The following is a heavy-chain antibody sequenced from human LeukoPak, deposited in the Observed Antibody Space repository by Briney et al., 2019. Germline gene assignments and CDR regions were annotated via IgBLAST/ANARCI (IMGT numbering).Heavy chain of an antibody. D-gene: IGHD6-13*01. J-gene: IGHJ4*02. V-gene: IGHV3-43*01. CDR3: AKDIRVAAAGLDY. CDR2: ISWDGGST. Sequence: GGSLRLSCAASGFTFDDYAMHWVRQAPGKGLEWVSLISWDGGSTYYADSVKGRFTISRDNSKNSLYLQMNSLRTEDTAFYYCAKDIRVAAAGLDYWGQGTLVTVSS. CDR1: GFTFDDYA.